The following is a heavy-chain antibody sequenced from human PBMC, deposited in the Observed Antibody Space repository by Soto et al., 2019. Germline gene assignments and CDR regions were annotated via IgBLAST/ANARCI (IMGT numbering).Heavy chain of an antibody. V-gene: IGHV1-18*01. Sequence: ASVKVSCKTSGYTFSNYGITWVRQAPGQPLEWLGWISLYSDGTNYAQKFQGRVSMTTDTSTTTAYMELRSLRSDDTAVYYCARDYSRGVPAASHYYYYYGMDVWGQGTTVTVSS. D-gene: IGHD2-2*01. J-gene: IGHJ6*02. CDR1: GYTFSNYG. CDR3: ARDYSRGVPAASHYYYYYGMDV. CDR2: ISLYSDGT.